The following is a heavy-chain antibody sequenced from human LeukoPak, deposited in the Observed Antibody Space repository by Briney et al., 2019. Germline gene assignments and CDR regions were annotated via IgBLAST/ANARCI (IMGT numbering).Heavy chain of an antibody. D-gene: IGHD3-16*01. CDR1: GGSISSSSYY. Sequence: KPSETLSLTCTVSGGSISSSSYYWGWIRQPPGKGLEWIGSIYYSGSTYYNPSLKSRVTISVDTCKNQFSLKLSSVTAADTAVYYCARRPYGMNWFDPWGQGTLVTVSS. J-gene: IGHJ5*02. CDR2: IYYSGST. CDR3: ARRPYGMNWFDP. V-gene: IGHV4-39*01.